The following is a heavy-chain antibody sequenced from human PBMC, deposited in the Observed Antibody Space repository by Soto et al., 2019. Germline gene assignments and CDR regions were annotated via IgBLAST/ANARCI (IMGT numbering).Heavy chain of an antibody. CDR3: ARDLGHSSSWYARYFDL. CDR2: IIPILGIA. D-gene: IGHD6-13*01. J-gene: IGHJ2*01. CDR1: GGTFSSYT. Sequence: QVQLVQSGAEVKKPGSSVKVSCKASGGTFSSYTISWVRQAPGQGLEWMGRIIPILGIANYAQKFQGRVTITADKSMSTAYMELSSLRSEDTAVYYCARDLGHSSSWYARYFDLWGRGTLVTVSS. V-gene: IGHV1-69*08.